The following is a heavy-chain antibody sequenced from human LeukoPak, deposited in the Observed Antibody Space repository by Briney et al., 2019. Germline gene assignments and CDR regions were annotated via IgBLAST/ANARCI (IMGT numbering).Heavy chain of an antibody. V-gene: IGHV4-39*01. Sequence: SETLSLTCTVSGGSISSSSYYWGWIRQPPGKGLEWIGSLYYSGSTYYNPSLKSRVTISVDTSKNQFSLKLSSVTAADTAVYYCASANYYDILTGYSVDAFDIWGQGTMVTVSS. CDR2: LYYSGST. D-gene: IGHD3-9*01. J-gene: IGHJ3*02. CDR3: ASANYYDILTGYSVDAFDI. CDR1: GGSISSSSYY.